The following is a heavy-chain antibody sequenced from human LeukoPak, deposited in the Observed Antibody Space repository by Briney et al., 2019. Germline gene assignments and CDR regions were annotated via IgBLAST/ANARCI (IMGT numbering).Heavy chain of an antibody. D-gene: IGHD3-9*01. CDR3: ARAKYYDILTGYPGGSMDV. Sequence: ASVKVSCKSSGYTFTSYGISWVRQAPGQGLEWMGWINPNSGGTNYAQKFQGRVTMTRDTSISTAYMELSRLRSDDTAVYYCARAKYYDILTGYPGGSMDVWGKGTTVTISS. CDR1: GYTFTSYG. J-gene: IGHJ6*03. V-gene: IGHV1-2*02. CDR2: INPNSGGT.